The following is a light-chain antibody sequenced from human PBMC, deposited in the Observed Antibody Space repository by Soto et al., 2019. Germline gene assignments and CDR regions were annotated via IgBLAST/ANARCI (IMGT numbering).Light chain of an antibody. CDR1: ESVRSN. Sequence: EIVMTQSPATLSVPPGDRATLSCRASESVRSNLAWYQQKPGQAPRLLIHGASIRAADIPARFSGSGSGTQFTLTISTVQSEDFALYYCQQYYDWPTITFGQGTRLE. V-gene: IGKV3-15*01. J-gene: IGKJ5*01. CDR2: GAS. CDR3: QQYYDWPTIT.